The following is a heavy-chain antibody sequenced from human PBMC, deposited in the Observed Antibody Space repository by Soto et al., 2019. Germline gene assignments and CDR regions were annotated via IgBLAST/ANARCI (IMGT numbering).Heavy chain of an antibody. CDR3: ARVSGIYYYGMDV. D-gene: IGHD3-10*01. V-gene: IGHV5-51*01. Sequence: CKGSGYSFTSYWIGWVRQMPGKGLEWMGIIYPGDSDTRYSPSFQGQVTISADKSISTAYLQWSSLKASDTAVYYCARVSGIYYYGMDVWGQGTTVTVSS. CDR2: IYPGDSDT. J-gene: IGHJ6*02. CDR1: GYSFTSYW.